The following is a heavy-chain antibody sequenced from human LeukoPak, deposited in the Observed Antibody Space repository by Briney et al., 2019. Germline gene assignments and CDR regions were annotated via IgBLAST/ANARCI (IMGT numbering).Heavy chain of an antibody. CDR2: INPNSGGT. CDR3: ARVDGSGSYFDY. V-gene: IGHV1-2*02. J-gene: IGHJ4*02. CDR1: VYTFTGYY. Sequence: ASVKVSCKASVYTFTGYYMHWVRQAPGQGLEWMGWINPNSGGTNYAQKFQGRVTMTRDTSISTAYMELSRLRSDDTAVYYCARVDGSGSYFDYWGQGTLVTVSS. D-gene: IGHD3-10*01.